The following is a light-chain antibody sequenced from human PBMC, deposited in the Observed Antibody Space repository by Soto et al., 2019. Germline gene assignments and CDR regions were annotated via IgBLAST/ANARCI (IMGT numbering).Light chain of an antibody. CDR2: GHT. V-gene: IGLV1-40*01. CDR3: AAWDDSLNGPV. Sequence: QSVLTQPPSVSGAPGQRVTISCTGSSSNIGAGYDVHWYQQLPGTAPKLLINGHTNGPSGVPERFSGSKSGTSASLAISGLQSEDETDYYCAAWDDSLNGPVFGTGTKLTVL. J-gene: IGLJ1*01. CDR1: SSNIGAGYD.